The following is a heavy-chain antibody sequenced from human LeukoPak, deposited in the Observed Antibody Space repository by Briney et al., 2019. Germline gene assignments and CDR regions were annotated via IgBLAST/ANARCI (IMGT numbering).Heavy chain of an antibody. D-gene: IGHD3-3*02. V-gene: IGHV3-23*01. J-gene: IGHJ6*03. CDR2: ITGGGGTI. Sequence: GGSLRLSCSASGFSFDTYGMSWVRQAPGKGPEWVSAITGGGGTIYYAHSVKGRFTISRDSSKNTLYLQMNSLRAEDTAVYYCAKGGPLPISYYYYMDVWGKGTTVTVSS. CDR1: GFSFDTYG. CDR3: AKGGPLPISYYYYMDV.